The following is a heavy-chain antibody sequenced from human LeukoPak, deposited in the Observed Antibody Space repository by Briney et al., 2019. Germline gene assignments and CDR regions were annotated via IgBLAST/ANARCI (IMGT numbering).Heavy chain of an antibody. D-gene: IGHD3-22*01. V-gene: IGHV3-30*03. J-gene: IGHJ4*02. CDR2: ISYDGSNK. Sequence: GGSLRLSCAASGFTFSSYGMHWVRQAPGKGLGWVAVISYDGSNKYYADSVKGRFTISRDNSKNTLYLQMDSLKTEDTAVYYCTRSPPNYYESSVKGNFFDYWGQGTLVTVSS. CDR1: GFTFSSYG. CDR3: TRSPPNYYESSVKGNFFDY.